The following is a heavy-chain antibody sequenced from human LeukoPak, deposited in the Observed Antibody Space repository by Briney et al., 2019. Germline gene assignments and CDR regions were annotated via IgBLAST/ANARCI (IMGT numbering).Heavy chain of an antibody. V-gene: IGHV1-46*01. D-gene: IGHD6-6*01. Sequence: GASVKVSCKASGYTFTSYYMHWVRQAPGQGLEWMGIINPSGGSTSYAQKFQGRVTMTRDTSTSTVYMELSSLRSEGTAVYYCARDGGMAARGPAIYFDYWGQGTLVTVSS. CDR3: ARDGGMAARGPAIYFDY. J-gene: IGHJ4*02. CDR2: INPSGGST. CDR1: GYTFTSYY.